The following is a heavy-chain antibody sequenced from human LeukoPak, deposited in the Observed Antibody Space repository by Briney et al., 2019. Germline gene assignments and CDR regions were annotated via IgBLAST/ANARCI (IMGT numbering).Heavy chain of an antibody. CDR1: GGSISSGDYY. CDR3: ARARGYSGYDYDY. Sequence: SETLSLTCTVSGGSISSGDYYWSWIRQPPGKGLEWIGYIYYSGSTYYNPSLKSRVTISVDTSKNQFSLKLSSVTAADTAVYYCARARGYSGYDYDYWGQGTLVTVSS. D-gene: IGHD5-12*01. J-gene: IGHJ4*02. CDR2: IYYSGST. V-gene: IGHV4-30-4*01.